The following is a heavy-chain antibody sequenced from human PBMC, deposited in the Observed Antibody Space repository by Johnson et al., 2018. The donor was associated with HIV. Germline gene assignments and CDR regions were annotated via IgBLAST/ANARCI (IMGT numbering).Heavy chain of an antibody. J-gene: IGHJ3*02. CDR3: ARAPGAGDAFDI. Sequence: QVQLVESGGGVVQPGGSLRLSCAASGFTFSTYGMHWVRQAPGKGLEWVALIRYDGSNKYYADSVKGRFTISRDNAKNTLSLQMNSLRAEDTAVYYCARAPGAGDAFDIWGQGTMVTVSS. D-gene: IGHD7-27*01. CDR2: IRYDGSNK. CDR1: GFTFSTYG. V-gene: IGHV3-30*02.